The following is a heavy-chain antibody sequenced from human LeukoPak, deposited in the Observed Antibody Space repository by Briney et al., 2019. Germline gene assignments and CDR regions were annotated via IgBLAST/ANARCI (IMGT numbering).Heavy chain of an antibody. CDR1: GGSISSYY. Sequence: SETLSLTCTVSGGSISSYYWSWIRQPPGKGLEWIGYIYYSGSTSYNPSLKTRVTISVDTSKNQFSLKLSSVTAADTAVYYCARFRLGSDYYHMDVWGKGTTVTVSS. V-gene: IGHV4-59*01. D-gene: IGHD7-27*01. J-gene: IGHJ6*03. CDR2: IYYSGST. CDR3: ARFRLGSDYYHMDV.